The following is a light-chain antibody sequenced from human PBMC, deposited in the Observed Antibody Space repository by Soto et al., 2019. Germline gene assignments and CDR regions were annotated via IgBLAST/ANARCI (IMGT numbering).Light chain of an antibody. Sequence: EIVMTQSPATLSVSPGERATLSCRARQSVGVNLAWYQQKPGQAPRLLIYGASTRATGLPARFSGSGSGTDFTLTINSLQSEDSALYYCQQYNDWPPVTFGGGTKVDIK. CDR2: GAS. CDR1: QSVGVN. CDR3: QQYNDWPPVT. V-gene: IGKV3-15*01. J-gene: IGKJ4*01.